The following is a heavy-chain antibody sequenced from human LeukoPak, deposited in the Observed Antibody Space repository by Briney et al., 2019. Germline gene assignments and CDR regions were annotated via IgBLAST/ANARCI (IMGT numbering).Heavy chain of an antibody. J-gene: IGHJ4*02. V-gene: IGHV4-31*03. CDR3: AREGSTGYDFDH. CDR2: ISSSADT. Sequence: SQTLSLTCTVSGASISSVPYYWSWIRQPPGKGLEWIAYISSSADTAYNPSLKSSLRISIATSKHQFFLSLSSVTAADTAVYYCAREGSTGYDFDHWGQGSLVTVSS. CDR1: GASISSVPYY. D-gene: IGHD5-12*01.